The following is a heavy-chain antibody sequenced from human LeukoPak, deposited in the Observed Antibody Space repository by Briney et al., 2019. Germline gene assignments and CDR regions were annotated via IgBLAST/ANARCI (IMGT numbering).Heavy chain of an antibody. CDR3: ARQERYYCDSSGYGDDAFDI. V-gene: IGHV4-59*08. D-gene: IGHD3-22*01. CDR1: GGSISSYY. J-gene: IGHJ3*02. Sequence: SETLSLTCTVSGGSISSYYWSWIRQPPGKGLEWIGYIYYSGSTNYNPSLKSRVTISVDTSKNQFSLKLSSVTAADTAVYYCARQERYYCDSSGYGDDAFDIWGQGTMVTVSS. CDR2: IYYSGST.